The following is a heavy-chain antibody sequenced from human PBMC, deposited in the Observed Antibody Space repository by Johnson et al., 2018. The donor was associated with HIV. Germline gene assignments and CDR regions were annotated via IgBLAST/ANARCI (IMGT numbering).Heavy chain of an antibody. Sequence: QVQLVESGGGSVKPGGSLRLSCAASGFIFSNAWMSWVRQAPGNGLEWVSYISSSGSTIYSADSVKGRFTISRDNATNSLYLQMNSLRAEDTAVYYCAREDCSSTRCPDWDSAFDIWGQGTIVTVSS. V-gene: IGHV3-11*04. CDR2: ISSSGSTI. CDR1: GFIFSNAW. D-gene: IGHD2-2*01. CDR3: AREDCSSTRCPDWDSAFDI. J-gene: IGHJ3*02.